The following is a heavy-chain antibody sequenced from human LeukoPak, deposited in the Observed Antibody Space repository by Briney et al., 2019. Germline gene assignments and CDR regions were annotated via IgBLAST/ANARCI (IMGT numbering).Heavy chain of an antibody. CDR2: ISGSGGST. V-gene: IGHV3-23*01. CDR3: AKDHPVFNYYDSPYYFDY. Sequence: GGSLRLSCAASGFTFSSYAMSWVRQAPGKGLEWVSAISGSGGSTYYADSVKGRFTISRDNSKNTPYLQMNSLRAEDTAVYCCAKDHPVFNYYDSPYYFDYWGQGTLVTVSS. D-gene: IGHD3-22*01. CDR1: GFTFSSYA. J-gene: IGHJ4*02.